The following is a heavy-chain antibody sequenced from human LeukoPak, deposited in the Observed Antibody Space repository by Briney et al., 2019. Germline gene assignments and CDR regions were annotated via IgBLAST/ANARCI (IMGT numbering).Heavy chain of an antibody. J-gene: IGHJ4*02. Sequence: GSLRLSCAASGFTFSSYGMHWVRQAPGKGLEWVAVISYDGSNKYYADSVKGRFTISRDNSKNTLYLQMNSLRAEDTAVYYCAKGYSSSWYPVGYFDYWGQGTLVTVSS. D-gene: IGHD6-13*01. V-gene: IGHV3-30*18. CDR2: ISYDGSNK. CDR3: AKGYSSSWYPVGYFDY. CDR1: GFTFSSYG.